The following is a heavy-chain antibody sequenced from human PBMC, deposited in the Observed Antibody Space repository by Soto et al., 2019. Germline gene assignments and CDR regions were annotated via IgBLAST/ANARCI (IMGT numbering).Heavy chain of an antibody. J-gene: IGHJ5*02. Sequence: PGGSLRLSCAASGFTFSSYWMSWVRQAPGKGLEWVANIKQDGSEKYYADTVKGRFTISRDNSKKTLYLQMNSLRAEDTAVYYCARDLGSRPSGSKNWFDPWGQGTLVTVSS. CDR1: GFTFSSYW. V-gene: IGHV3-7*01. D-gene: IGHD3-10*01. CDR3: ARDLGSRPSGSKNWFDP. CDR2: IKQDGSEK.